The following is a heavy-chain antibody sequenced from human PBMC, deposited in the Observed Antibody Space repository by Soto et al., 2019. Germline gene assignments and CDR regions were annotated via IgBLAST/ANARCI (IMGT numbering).Heavy chain of an antibody. Sequence: QVQLVQSGAEVKKPGASVKVSCKASGYTFTSYGISWVRQAPGQGLEWMGWISAYNGNTNYAQKLQGRVTMTTDTSTRTAYMELRSLRSDDTAVYYCARDMGHSYYDILTGYAGVDYWGQGTLVTVSS. CDR1: GYTFTSYG. J-gene: IGHJ4*02. CDR3: ARDMGHSYYDILTGYAGVDY. D-gene: IGHD3-9*01. CDR2: ISAYNGNT. V-gene: IGHV1-18*01.